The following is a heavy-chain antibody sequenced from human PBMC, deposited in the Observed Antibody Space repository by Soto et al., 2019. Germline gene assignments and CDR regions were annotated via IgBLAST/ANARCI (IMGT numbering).Heavy chain of an antibody. CDR2: IYSGGYA. Sequence: PWVSLRLSCAASGFTVCSNYMTWGRQAPGKGLHWVSVIYSGGYAYYAGSVKGRFTISRDNSKNTLYLQMNSLRAEDTAVYYCARGESPLDHWGLGTLVTVYS. CDR3: ARGESPLDH. CDR1: GFTVCSNY. V-gene: IGHV3-53*01. J-gene: IGHJ4*02.